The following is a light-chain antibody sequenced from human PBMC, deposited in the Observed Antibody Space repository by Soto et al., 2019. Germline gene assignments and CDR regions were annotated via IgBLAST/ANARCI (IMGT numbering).Light chain of an antibody. V-gene: IGKV3-20*01. Sequence: EIVWTQSPGTLSLSPGEIATLSCRASQSVGSAYLAWYQHKPGQAPRLLIYGASSRATGIPDLISGSWSGTDFTLTISRLEPEDFAVYYCQQYGSSRWTFGQETKVEDK. CDR1: QSVGSAY. CDR3: QQYGSSRWT. J-gene: IGKJ1*01. CDR2: GAS.